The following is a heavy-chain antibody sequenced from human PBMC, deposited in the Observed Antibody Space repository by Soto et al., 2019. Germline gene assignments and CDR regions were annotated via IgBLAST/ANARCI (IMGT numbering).Heavy chain of an antibody. V-gene: IGHV4-59*01. CDR3: ARDRRGRWNEYYFDY. CDR2: IYYSGST. D-gene: IGHD1-1*01. Sequence: SETLSLTCTVSGGSISSYYWSWIRQPPGKGLEWIGYIYYSGSTNYNPSLKSRVTISVDTSKNQFSLKLSSVTAADTAVYYCARDRRGRWNEYYFDYWGQGTLVTVSS. J-gene: IGHJ4*02. CDR1: GGSISSYY.